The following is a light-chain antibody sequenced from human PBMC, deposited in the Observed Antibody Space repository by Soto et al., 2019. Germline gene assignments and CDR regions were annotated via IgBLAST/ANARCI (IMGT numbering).Light chain of an antibody. CDR1: QDIRKY. CDR2: DAS. Sequence: DIHMTQSPSSLSASVGYIFTITCQASQDIRKYLNWYQKKKGKAPKLLIYDASNLETGVPSRLSGSGYGTDFTFTISSLQTEDIETYYCQQYDNLLVTFGGGTKVDIK. V-gene: IGKV1-33*01. CDR3: QQYDNLLVT. J-gene: IGKJ4*01.